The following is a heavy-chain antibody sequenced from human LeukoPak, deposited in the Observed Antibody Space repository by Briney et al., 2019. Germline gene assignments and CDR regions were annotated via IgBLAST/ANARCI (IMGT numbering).Heavy chain of an antibody. D-gene: IGHD6-13*01. CDR3: ARAFGVAAAGTPAYYYYYYMDV. CDR2: IYTSGST. CDR1: GGSSSSYY. V-gene: IGHV4-4*07. Sequence: SETLSLTCTVSGGSSSSYYWSWIRQPAGKGLEWIGRIYTSGSTNYNPSLKSRVTMSVDTSKNQFSLKLSSVTAADTAVYYCARAFGVAAAGTPAYYYYYYMDVWGKGTTVTVSS. J-gene: IGHJ6*03.